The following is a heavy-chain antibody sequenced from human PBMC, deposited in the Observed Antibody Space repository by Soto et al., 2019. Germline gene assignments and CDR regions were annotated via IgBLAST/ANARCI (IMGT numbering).Heavy chain of an antibody. CDR2: INPNSGGT. J-gene: IGHJ6*02. CDR1: LSTLPDYY. Sequence: VNVSSKTSLSTLPDYYIQWVRQAPGQGLEWMGWINPNSGGTNYAQKFQGRVTMTRDTSISTAYMELSRLRSDDTAVYYCARKLELRGSYYYYYDMDGWGQGTTVTVSS. CDR3: ARKLELRGSYYYYYDMDG. D-gene: IGHD1-7*01. V-gene: IGHV1-2*02.